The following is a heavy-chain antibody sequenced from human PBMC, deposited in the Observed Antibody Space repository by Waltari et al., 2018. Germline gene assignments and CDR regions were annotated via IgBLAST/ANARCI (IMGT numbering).Heavy chain of an antibody. D-gene: IGHD6-13*01. CDR2: IYYSGST. J-gene: IGHJ6*02. V-gene: IGHV4-31*03. Sequence: QVQLQESGPGLVKPSQTLSLTCTVSGGSISSGGYYWSWIRQHPGKGLEWIGYIYYSGSTYYNPSLKSRVTISVDTSKNQFSLKLSSVAAADTAVYYCASLRAACYYYYYYGMDVWGQGTTVTVSS. CDR3: ASLRAACYYYYYYGMDV. CDR1: GGSISSGGYY.